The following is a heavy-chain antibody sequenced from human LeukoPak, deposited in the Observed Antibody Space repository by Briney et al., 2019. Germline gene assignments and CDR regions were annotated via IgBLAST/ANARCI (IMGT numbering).Heavy chain of an antibody. Sequence: ASVKVSCKASGYTFTGHFLHWVRQAPGQGLEWMGWMNPNSGVTSYAQKFQGRVAVTRDTYIDTAYMELSMLRSGDTAVYYCASGGRPTATTAAHPWGQGTLVTVSS. CDR2: MNPNSGVT. CDR1: GYTFTGHF. V-gene: IGHV1-2*02. CDR3: ASGGRPTATTAAHP. J-gene: IGHJ4*02. D-gene: IGHD4-11*01.